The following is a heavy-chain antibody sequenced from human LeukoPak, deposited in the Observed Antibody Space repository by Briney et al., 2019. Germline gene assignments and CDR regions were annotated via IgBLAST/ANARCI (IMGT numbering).Heavy chain of an antibody. CDR3: ARQGWELLDY. V-gene: IGHV4-39*01. J-gene: IGHJ4*02. CDR1: GGSISGSSYY. D-gene: IGHD1-26*01. Sequence: SETLSLTCPVSGGSISGSSYYWGWIRQPPGKGLECIGSIYYSGSTYYNPSLKSRVTISVDTSKNQFSLKLSSVTAADTAVYYCARQGWELLDYWGQGTLVTVSS. CDR2: IYYSGST.